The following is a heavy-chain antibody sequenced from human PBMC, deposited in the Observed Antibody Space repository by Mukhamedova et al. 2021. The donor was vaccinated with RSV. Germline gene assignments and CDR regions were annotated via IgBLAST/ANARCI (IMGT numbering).Heavy chain of an antibody. D-gene: IGHD5-24*01. Sequence: GFTFSSYAMHWVRQAPGKGLEWVAVISYDGSNKYYADSVKGRFTISRDNSKNTLYLQINSLRAEDTAVYYCAREGRWLQQSYDAF. CDR1: GFTFSSYA. CDR2: ISYDGSNK. V-gene: IGHV3-30*01. CDR3: AREGRWLQQSYDAF. J-gene: IGHJ3*01.